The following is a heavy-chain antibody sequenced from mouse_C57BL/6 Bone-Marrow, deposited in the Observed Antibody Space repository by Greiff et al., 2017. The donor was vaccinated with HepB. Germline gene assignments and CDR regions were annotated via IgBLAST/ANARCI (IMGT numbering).Heavy chain of an antibody. D-gene: IGHD1-1*01. CDR2: IRNKANGYTT. J-gene: IGHJ3*01. V-gene: IGHV7-3*01. Sequence: EVKLVESGGGLVQPGGSLSLSCAASGFTFTDYYMSWVRQPPGKALEWLGFIRNKANGYTTEYSAPVKGRFTISRDNSQSSLYLQMHALRAEDSATYYCARAERYYGNNFPFAYWGQGTLVTVSA. CDR3: ARAERYYGNNFPFAY. CDR1: GFTFTDYY.